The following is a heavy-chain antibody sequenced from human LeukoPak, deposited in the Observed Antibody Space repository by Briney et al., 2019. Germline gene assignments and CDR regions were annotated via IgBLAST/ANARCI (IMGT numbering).Heavy chain of an antibody. CDR1: GGSVSTSDYY. V-gene: IGHV4-39*07. J-gene: IGHJ4*02. Sequence: TSETLSLTCTMSGGSVSTSDYYWGWIRQSPVKGLEWIGDVFYTGKTNYNPSLRGRATISIDTSKNQFSLKLTYVTAADTAVYYCARVFDSWGQGTLVTVSS. CDR2: VFYTGKT. CDR3: ARVFDS.